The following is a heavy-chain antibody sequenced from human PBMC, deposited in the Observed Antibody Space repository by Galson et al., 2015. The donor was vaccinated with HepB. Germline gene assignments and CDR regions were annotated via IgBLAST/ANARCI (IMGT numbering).Heavy chain of an antibody. V-gene: IGHV4-59*01. D-gene: IGHD3-3*01. CDR2: IYYSGST. CDR1: GGSISSYY. Sequence: SETLSLTCTVSGGSISSYYWSWIRQPPGKGLEWIGYIYYSGSTNYNPSLKSRVTISVDTSKNQFSLKLSSVTAADTAVYYCARVFTIFGTYAFDIWGQGTMVTVSS. J-gene: IGHJ3*02. CDR3: ARVFTIFGTYAFDI.